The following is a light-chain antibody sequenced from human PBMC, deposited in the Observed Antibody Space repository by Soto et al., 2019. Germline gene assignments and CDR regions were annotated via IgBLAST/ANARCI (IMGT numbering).Light chain of an antibody. CDR3: CSSEGDYTFL. CDR1: SSDVGGSNH. J-gene: IGLJ1*01. Sequence: QSVLTQPRSVSGSPGQSVTISCTGTSSDVGGSNHVSWYQHHPGKAPKFMIYDISKRPSGVPDHFSGSKSGNTASLTNSGLQAEDEADYYCCSSEGDYTFLFGTGTKVTVL. V-gene: IGLV2-11*01. CDR2: DIS.